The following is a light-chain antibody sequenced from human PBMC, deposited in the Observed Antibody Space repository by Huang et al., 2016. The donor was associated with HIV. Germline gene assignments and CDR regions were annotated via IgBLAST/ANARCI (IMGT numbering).Light chain of an antibody. J-gene: IGKJ1*01. CDR3: QQYNSYSVT. V-gene: IGKV1-5*03. CDR1: QSISSL. Sequence: DIQMTQSPSTLSASVGERVTITCRACQSISSLLAWYQQKPGKAPKVLIYKAYSLESGVPSRFSGSGSGAEFTLTISSLQPDDFATYYCQQYNSYSVTFGQGTKVEIK. CDR2: KAY.